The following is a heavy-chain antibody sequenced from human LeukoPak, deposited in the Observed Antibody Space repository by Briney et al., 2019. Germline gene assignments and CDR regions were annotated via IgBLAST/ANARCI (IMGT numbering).Heavy chain of an antibody. Sequence: SETLSLTCTVSGDSIGSSDNYWGWIRQPPGKGLEWIGSCYYSRNTYYNPSLKSRVTISVDTSKNQLSLTLTSVSAADTAVYYCARHPHYYYDNSARWGQGTLVTVTS. CDR2: CYYSRNT. CDR3: ARHPHYYYDNSAR. J-gene: IGHJ4*02. CDR1: GDSIGSSDNY. D-gene: IGHD3-22*01. V-gene: IGHV4-39*01.